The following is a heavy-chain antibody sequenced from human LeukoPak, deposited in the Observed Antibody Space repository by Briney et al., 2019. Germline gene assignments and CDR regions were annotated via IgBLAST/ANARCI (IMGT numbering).Heavy chain of an antibody. V-gene: IGHV1-69*01. CDR1: GGTFSNYA. CDR3: ARENYYDGSGSPSASAPVDH. CDR2: IITNFGTT. D-gene: IGHD3-22*01. Sequence: SVKVSCKASGGTFSNYAISWVRQAPGQGLEWMGGIITNFGTTNYAQKYQGRVTITADESTSTVYMELSSLRSEDTAVYYCARENYYDGSGSPSASAPVDHWGQGTLVTVSS. J-gene: IGHJ4*02.